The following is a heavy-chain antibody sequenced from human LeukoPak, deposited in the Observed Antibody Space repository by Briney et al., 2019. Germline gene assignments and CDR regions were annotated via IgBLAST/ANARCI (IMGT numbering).Heavy chain of an antibody. Sequence: SETLSLTCTVSGGSISSYYWSWIRQPPGKGLEWIGYIYYSGSTNYNPSPKSRVTISVDTSKNQFSLKLSSVTAADTAVYYCARDPYGDHILDYWGQGTLVTVSS. D-gene: IGHD4-17*01. CDR1: GGSISSYY. J-gene: IGHJ4*02. CDR2: IYYSGST. CDR3: ARDPYGDHILDY. V-gene: IGHV4-59*01.